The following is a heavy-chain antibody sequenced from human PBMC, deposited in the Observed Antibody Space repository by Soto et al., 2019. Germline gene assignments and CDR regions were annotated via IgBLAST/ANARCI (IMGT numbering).Heavy chain of an antibody. CDR3: ARDFRAERWLQLDY. J-gene: IGHJ4*01. D-gene: IGHD5-12*01. V-gene: IGHV4-30-4*01. CDR1: GGSISSGDYY. Sequence: SETLSLTCTVSGGSISSGDYYWSWIRQPPGKGLEWIGYIYYSGSTYYNPSPKSRVTISVDTSKNQFSLKLSSVTAADTAVYYCARDFRAERWLQLDYWGHGTLVTVSS. CDR2: IYYSGST.